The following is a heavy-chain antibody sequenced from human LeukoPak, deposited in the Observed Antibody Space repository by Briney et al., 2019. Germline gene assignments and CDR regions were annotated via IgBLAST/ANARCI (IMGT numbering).Heavy chain of an antibody. CDR1: GDSVSSNSAT. V-gene: IGHV6-1*01. D-gene: IGHD2-2*01. CDR2: TYYRSKWKN. J-gene: IGHJ4*02. CDR3: ARGSYAPGYFDY. Sequence: SQTLSLTCAISGDSVSSNSATWNWIRQSPSRGLEWLGRTYYRSKWKNDYAVSVKSRITFNPDTSKNQFSLKLSSVTAADTAVYYCARGSYAPGYFDYWGQGTLVTVSS.